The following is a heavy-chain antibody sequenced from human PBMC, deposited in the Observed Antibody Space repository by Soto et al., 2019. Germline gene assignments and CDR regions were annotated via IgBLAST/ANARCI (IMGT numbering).Heavy chain of an antibody. D-gene: IGHD4-17*01. CDR1: GFTFSNAW. CDR3: ASPGDADYYYYGMDV. CDR2: IKSNK. V-gene: IGHV3-66*02. Sequence: GGSLRLSCAASGFTFSNAWMNWVRQAPGKGLEWVGRIKSNKYYADSVKGRFTISRDNSKNTLCLQMNSLRAEDTAVYYCASPGDADYYYYGMDVWGQGTTVTVSS. J-gene: IGHJ6*02.